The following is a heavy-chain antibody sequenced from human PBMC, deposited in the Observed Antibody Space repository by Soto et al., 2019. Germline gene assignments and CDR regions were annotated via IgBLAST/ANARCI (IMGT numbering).Heavy chain of an antibody. D-gene: IGHD6-19*01. CDR3: ARGVGSQGLARDY. CDR2: INHSGST. CDR1: GGSFSGYY. Sequence: SETLSLTCAVYGGSFSGYYWSWIRQPPGKGLEWIGEINHSGSTNYNPSLKSRVTISVDTSKNQFSLKLSSVTAADTAVYYCARGVGSQGLARDYWGQGTLVTVSS. V-gene: IGHV4-34*01. J-gene: IGHJ4*02.